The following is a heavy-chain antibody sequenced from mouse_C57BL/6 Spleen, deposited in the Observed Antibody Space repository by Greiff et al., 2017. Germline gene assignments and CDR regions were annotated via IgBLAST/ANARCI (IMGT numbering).Heavy chain of an antibody. D-gene: IGHD1-1*01. J-gene: IGHJ1*03. CDR1: GFTFSGYG. CDR2: ISRCSSYI. Sequence: EVQLVESGGGLVKPGRSLKLSCAASGFTFSGYGMHWVRQAPGQGLEWVAYISRCSSYIYYADTVKGRFTISRDKAKNTLFLQMTSLRSEDTAMYSGARKGYGSSPCYFDVWGTGTTLTVSS. V-gene: IGHV5-17*01. CDR3: ARKGYGSSPCYFDV.